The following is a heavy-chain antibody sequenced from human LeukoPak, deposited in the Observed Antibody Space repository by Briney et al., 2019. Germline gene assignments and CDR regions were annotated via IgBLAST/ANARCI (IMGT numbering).Heavy chain of an antibody. CDR3: HSSGYQTSFDY. D-gene: IGHD3-22*01. CDR1: GYTFTSYG. V-gene: IGHV1-18*01. CDR2: ISPYNGYT. J-gene: IGHJ4*02. Sequence: ASVKVSCKASGYTFTSYGISWVRQAPGQGLEWMGWISPYNGYTNYAQKLQGRVTLTTDTSTSTAYMEFMSLRSDDTAVYYCHSSGYQTSFDYWGQGTLVTVSS.